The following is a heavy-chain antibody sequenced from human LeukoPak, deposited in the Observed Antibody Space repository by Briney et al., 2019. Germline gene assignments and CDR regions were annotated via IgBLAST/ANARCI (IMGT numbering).Heavy chain of an antibody. CDR3: ARGDPDYGDSCFDY. D-gene: IGHD4-17*01. V-gene: IGHV4-4*07. J-gene: IGHJ4*02. Sequence: PSETLSLTCTVSGGSISSYYWSWIRQPAGKGLEWIGRIYTSGSTNYNPSLKSRVTMSVDTSKNQFSLKLSSVTAADTAVYYCARGDPDYGDSCFDYWGQGTLVTVSS. CDR2: IYTSGST. CDR1: GGSISSYY.